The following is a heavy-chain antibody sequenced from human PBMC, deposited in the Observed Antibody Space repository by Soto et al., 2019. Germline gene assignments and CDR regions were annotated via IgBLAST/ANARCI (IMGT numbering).Heavy chain of an antibody. CDR3: ARVPQEDNWHYFDY. D-gene: IGHD1-20*01. Sequence: GGSLRLSCAASGFTVSSNYMSWVRQAPGKGLEWVSVIYSGGSTYYADSVKGRFTISRDNSKNTLYLQMNSLRAEDTAVYYCARVPQEDNWHYFDYWGQGTLVTVSS. CDR2: IYSGGST. CDR1: GFTVSSNY. V-gene: IGHV3-53*01. J-gene: IGHJ4*02.